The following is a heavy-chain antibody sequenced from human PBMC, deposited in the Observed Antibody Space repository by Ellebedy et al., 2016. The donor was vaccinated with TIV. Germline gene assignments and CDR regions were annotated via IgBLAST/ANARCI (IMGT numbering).Heavy chain of an antibody. J-gene: IGHJ3*01. Sequence: GGSLRLXXAASGFIFSSYWMHWVRQAPGEGLVWVSRINSDGSITTYADSVKGRFTISRDNAKNTLYLQMNSLRDEDTAVYYCATAEKGWGQGTMVTVSS. D-gene: IGHD1-14*01. CDR3: ATAEKG. CDR1: GFIFSSYW. CDR2: INSDGSIT. V-gene: IGHV3-74*01.